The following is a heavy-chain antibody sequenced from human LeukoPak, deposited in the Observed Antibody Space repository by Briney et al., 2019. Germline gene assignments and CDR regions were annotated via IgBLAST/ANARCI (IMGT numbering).Heavy chain of an antibody. D-gene: IGHD1-26*01. CDR1: GGSISSSNW. Sequence: SETLSLTCAVSGGSISSSNWWSWVRQPPGKGLEWIGEIYHSGSTNYNPSLKSRVTISADKSKNQFSLKLSSVTAADTAVYYCAWTGIVGATNIDCWGQGTLVTVSS. CDR3: AWTGIVGATNIDC. J-gene: IGHJ4*02. V-gene: IGHV4-4*02. CDR2: IYHSGST.